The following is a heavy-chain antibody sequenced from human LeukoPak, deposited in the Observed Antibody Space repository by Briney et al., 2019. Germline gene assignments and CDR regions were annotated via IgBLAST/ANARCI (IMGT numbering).Heavy chain of an antibody. CDR2: IYSGGST. CDR3: AREEFSDDSSGYFDY. Sequence: PGGSLRLSCAASGFTVSSNYMSWVRQAPGKGLEWVSVIYSGGSTYYADSVKGRFTISRDNSKNTLYLQMNSLRAEDTAVYYCAREEFSDDSSGYFDYWGQGTLVTVSS. CDR1: GFTVSSNY. J-gene: IGHJ4*02. D-gene: IGHD3-22*01. V-gene: IGHV3-66*01.